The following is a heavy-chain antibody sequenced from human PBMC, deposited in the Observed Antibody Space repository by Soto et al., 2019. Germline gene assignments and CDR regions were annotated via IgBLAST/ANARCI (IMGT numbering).Heavy chain of an antibody. V-gene: IGHV1-3*01. D-gene: IGHD2-21*02. Sequence: GASVKVSCKASGYTFTSYAMHWVRQAPGQRLEWMGWINACNGNTKYSQKFQGRVTITRDTSASTAYMELSSLRSEDTAVHYCARSIVVVTALDYWGQGTLVTVSS. CDR1: GYTFTSYA. CDR3: ARSIVVVTALDY. CDR2: INACNGNT. J-gene: IGHJ4*02.